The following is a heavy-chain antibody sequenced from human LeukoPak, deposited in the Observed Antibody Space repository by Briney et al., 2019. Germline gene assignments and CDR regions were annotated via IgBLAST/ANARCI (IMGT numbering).Heavy chain of an antibody. CDR2: IYYSGST. V-gene: IGHV4-30-4*01. CDR3: ARAEPYDFWSGSRYFQH. D-gene: IGHD3-3*01. J-gene: IGHJ1*01. CDR1: GGFISRNSFY. Sequence: PSETLSLTCTVSGGFISRNSFYWSWIRQPPGKGLEWIGYIYYSGSTYYNPSLKSRVTISVDTSKNQFSLKLSSVTAADTAVYYCARAEPYDFWSGSRYFQHWGQGTLVTVSS.